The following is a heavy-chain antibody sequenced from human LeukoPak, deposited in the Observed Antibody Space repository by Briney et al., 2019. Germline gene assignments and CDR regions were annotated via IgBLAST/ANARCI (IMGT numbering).Heavy chain of an antibody. CDR2: IYYSGDT. Sequence: SETLSLTCTVSGGSISGHYWSWIRQPPGKGLEWIGYIYYSGDTDYNPPLKSRVTISVGTSNHQFSLRLTSVTAADTAVYYCARGKHRGGFDYWGQGTLVTVSS. D-gene: IGHD1-14*01. CDR1: GGSISGHY. CDR3: ARGKHRGGFDY. V-gene: IGHV4-59*11. J-gene: IGHJ4*02.